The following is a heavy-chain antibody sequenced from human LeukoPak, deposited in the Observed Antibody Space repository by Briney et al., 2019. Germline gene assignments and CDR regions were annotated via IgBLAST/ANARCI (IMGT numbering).Heavy chain of an antibody. V-gene: IGHV3-30-3*01. J-gene: IGHJ4*02. Sequence: PGGSLRLSCAASGFTFSSYAMHWVRQAPGKGLEWVAVISYDGSNKYYADSVKGRFTISRDNSKNTLYLQINSLRAEDTAVYYCARASGWYSSFDYWGQGTLVTVSS. CDR3: ARASGWYSSFDY. D-gene: IGHD6-13*01. CDR2: ISYDGSNK. CDR1: GFTFSSYA.